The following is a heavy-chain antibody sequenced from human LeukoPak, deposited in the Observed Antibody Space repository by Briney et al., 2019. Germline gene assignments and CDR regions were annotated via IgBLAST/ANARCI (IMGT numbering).Heavy chain of an antibody. CDR3: ATSGWYFDC. Sequence: GASVTVSCKASGYTFTSYDINWVRQATGQGLEWMGWMNPNSGNTGYAQMIQGRATMTEKTSISTSYMEIDSPTAEATALYYCATSGWYFDCWGRGTLVTVPP. D-gene: IGHD6-19*01. CDR2: MNPNSGNT. V-gene: IGHV1-8*01. CDR1: GYTFTSYD. J-gene: IGHJ4*02.